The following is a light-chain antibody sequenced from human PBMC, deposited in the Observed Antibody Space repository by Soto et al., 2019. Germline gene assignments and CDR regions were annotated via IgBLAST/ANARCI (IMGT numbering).Light chain of an antibody. CDR3: QQSYSTPQDT. J-gene: IGKJ4*01. CDR2: AAS. V-gene: IGKV1-39*01. Sequence: DIQMTQSPPSLSASVGDRVTITCRASQSISSYLNWYQQKPGKAPKLLIYAASSLQSGVPSRFSGSGSGTDFTLTISSLQPEDFATYYCQQSYSTPQDTFGGGTKVEIK. CDR1: QSISSY.